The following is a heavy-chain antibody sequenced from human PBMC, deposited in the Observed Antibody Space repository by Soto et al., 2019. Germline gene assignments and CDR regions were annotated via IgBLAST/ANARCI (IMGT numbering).Heavy chain of an antibody. CDR1: GYTFTSYC. J-gene: IGHJ3*02. CDR3: ARDHSSGWYPDAFDI. V-gene: IGHV1-18*04. CDR2: ISAYNGNT. D-gene: IGHD6-19*01. Sequence: GSVEVSCKASGYTFTSYCISWVRQAPGQGLEWMGWISAYNGNTNYAQKLQGRVTMTTDTSTSTAYMELRSLRSDDTAVYYCARDHSSGWYPDAFDIWRQGKMVTVSS.